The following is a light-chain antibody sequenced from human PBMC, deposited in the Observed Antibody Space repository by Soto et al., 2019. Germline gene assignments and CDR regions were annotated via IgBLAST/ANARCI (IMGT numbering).Light chain of an antibody. J-gene: IGLJ2*01. Sequence: QSALTQPASVSGSPGQSITISCTGTSSDVGGYDYVSWYQQHPGKVPKLIIYEVSKLPSGVSHRFSGSKSGNTASLTISGLQTEDEADYYCSSYTACSALVFGGGTKVTVL. V-gene: IGLV2-14*01. CDR3: SSYTACSALV. CDR2: EVS. CDR1: SSDVGGYDY.